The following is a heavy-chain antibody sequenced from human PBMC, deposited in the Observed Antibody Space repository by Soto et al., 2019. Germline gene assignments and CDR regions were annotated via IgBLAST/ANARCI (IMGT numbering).Heavy chain of an antibody. D-gene: IGHD3-10*01. CDR1: SRSVVGYY. J-gene: IGHJ4*02. CDR2: INHSGST. V-gene: IGHV4-34*01. CDR3: ARDFGSGNDY. Sequence: PSDNLSPPSAVYSRSVVGYYWSWIRQPPGKGLEWIGEINHSGSTNYNPSLKSRVTMSVDTSKNQFSLKLSSVTAADTAVYYCARDFGSGNDYWGQG.